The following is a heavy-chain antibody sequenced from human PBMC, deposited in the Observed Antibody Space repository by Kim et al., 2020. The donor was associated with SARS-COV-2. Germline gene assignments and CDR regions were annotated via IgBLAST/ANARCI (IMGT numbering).Heavy chain of an antibody. J-gene: IGHJ4*02. CDR3: TRTEPGIAVAGTED. Sequence: GGSLRLSCTASGFTFGDYAMSWVRQAPGKGLEWVGFIRSKAYGGTTEYAASVKGRFTISRDDSKSIAYLQMNSLKTEDTAVYYCTRTEPGIAVAGTEDWGQGTLVTVSS. CDR2: IRSKAYGGTT. D-gene: IGHD6-19*01. V-gene: IGHV3-49*04. CDR1: GFTFGDYA.